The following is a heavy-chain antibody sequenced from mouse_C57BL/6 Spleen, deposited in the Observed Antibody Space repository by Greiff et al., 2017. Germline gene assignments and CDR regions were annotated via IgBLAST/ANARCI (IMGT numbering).Heavy chain of an antibody. CDR3: ARRGYYSNCEFAY. CDR2: IWSGGST. V-gene: IGHV2-2*01. CDR1: GFSLTSYG. J-gene: IGHJ3*01. D-gene: IGHD2-5*01. Sequence: QVQLQQSGPGLVQPSQSLSITCTVSGFSLTSYGVHWVRQSPGKGLEWLGVIWSGGSTDYNAAFISRLSISKDNSKSQVFFKMNNLQADNTAIYYCARRGYYSNCEFAYWGQGTLVTVSA.